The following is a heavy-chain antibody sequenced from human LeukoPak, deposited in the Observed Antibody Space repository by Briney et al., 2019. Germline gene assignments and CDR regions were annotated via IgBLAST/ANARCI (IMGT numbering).Heavy chain of an antibody. CDR3: ARGGSFSFAGYFDY. Sequence: GGSLRLSCAASGFTFSSYEMNWVRQAPGKGLEWVSYISSSGSTIYYADSVKGRFTISRDNAKNSLYLQMNSLRAEDTAVYYCARGGSFSFAGYFDYWGQGTLVTVSS. V-gene: IGHV3-48*03. CDR2: ISSSGSTI. D-gene: IGHD1-26*01. CDR1: GFTFSSYE. J-gene: IGHJ4*02.